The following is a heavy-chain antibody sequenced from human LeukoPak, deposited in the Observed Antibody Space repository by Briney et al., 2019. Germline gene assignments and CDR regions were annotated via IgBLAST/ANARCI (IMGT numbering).Heavy chain of an antibody. V-gene: IGHV4-59*01. D-gene: IGHD6-19*01. Sequence: SETLSLTCIVSGGSISNYYWSWIRQPPGKGLEWIGYIYYSGSTNYNPSLKSRVTISVDTSKNQFSLKLSSVPAADTAVYYCARDSGIAVAGTGWFDPWGQGTLVTVSS. CDR1: GGSISNYY. CDR3: ARDSGIAVAGTGWFDP. J-gene: IGHJ5*02. CDR2: IYYSGST.